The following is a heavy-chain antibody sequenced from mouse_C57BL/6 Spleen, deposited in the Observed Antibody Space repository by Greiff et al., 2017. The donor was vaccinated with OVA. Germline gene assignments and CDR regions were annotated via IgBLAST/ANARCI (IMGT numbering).Heavy chain of an antibody. V-gene: IGHV1-15*01. CDR2: IDPETGGT. CDR1: GYTFTDYE. Sequence: QVQLKESGAELVRPGASVTLSCKASGYTFTDYEMHWVKQTPVHGLEWIGAIDPETGGTAYNQKFKGKAILTADKSSSTAYMELRSLTSEDSAVYYCTRRAQATHALDYWGQGTTLTVSS. CDR3: TRRAQATHALDY. J-gene: IGHJ2*01. D-gene: IGHD3-2*02.